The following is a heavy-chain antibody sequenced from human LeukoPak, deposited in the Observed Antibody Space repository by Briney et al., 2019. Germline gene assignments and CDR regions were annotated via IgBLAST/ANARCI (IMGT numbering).Heavy chain of an antibody. CDR3: AKYSRSSSWLYYYYGMDV. D-gene: IGHD6-13*01. Sequence: LSLTCAVYGGSFSGYYWSWVRQDPGKGLEWVAVISYDGSNKYYADSVKGRFTISRDNSKNTLYLQMNSLRAEDTAVYYCAKYSRSSSWLYYYYGMDVWGQGTTVTVSS. CDR2: ISYDGSNK. V-gene: IGHV3-30*18. J-gene: IGHJ6*02. CDR1: GGSFSGYY.